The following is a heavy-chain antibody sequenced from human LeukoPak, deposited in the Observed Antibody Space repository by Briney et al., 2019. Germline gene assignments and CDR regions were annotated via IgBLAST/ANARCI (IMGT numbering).Heavy chain of an antibody. CDR1: GGSISSYY. CDR2: IYYSGTT. CDR3: ARMPVGWYFDY. Sequence: SETLSLTCTVSGGSISSYYWSWIRQPPGKGLEWIGSIYYSGTTYYNPSLKSRVTISVDTSKNQFSLKLSSVTAADTAVYYCARMPVGWYFDYWGQGALVTVSS. D-gene: IGHD2-15*01. J-gene: IGHJ4*02. V-gene: IGHV4-59*05.